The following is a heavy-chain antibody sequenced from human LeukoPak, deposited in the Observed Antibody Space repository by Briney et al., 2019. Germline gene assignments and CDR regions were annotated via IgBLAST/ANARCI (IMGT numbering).Heavy chain of an antibody. V-gene: IGHV4-59*08. CDR1: GGSISSYY. CDR2: IYYSGST. CDR3: ARCPGFYYYGMDV. Sequence: SETLSLTCTVSGGSISSYYWSWIRQPPGKGLEWIGYIYYSGSTNYNPSLKRRATISVDTSKNQFSLKLSSVTAADTAVYYCARCPGFYYYGMDVWGQGTTVTVSS. J-gene: IGHJ6*02.